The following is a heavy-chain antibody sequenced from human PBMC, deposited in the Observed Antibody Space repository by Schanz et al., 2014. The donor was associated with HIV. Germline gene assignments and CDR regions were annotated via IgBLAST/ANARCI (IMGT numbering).Heavy chain of an antibody. J-gene: IGHJ5*02. Sequence: QVQLVQSGAEVKKPGASVKVSCKASGYTFTSYGINWVRQAPGQGLEWMGWINPNSGGTNYAQKFQGRVTMTRDTSISTAYMELRSLRSDDTAVYYCARDGTELGYNWFDPWGQGTLVTVSS. CDR1: GYTFTSYG. CDR2: INPNSGGT. CDR3: ARDGTELGYNWFDP. D-gene: IGHD7-27*01. V-gene: IGHV1-2*02.